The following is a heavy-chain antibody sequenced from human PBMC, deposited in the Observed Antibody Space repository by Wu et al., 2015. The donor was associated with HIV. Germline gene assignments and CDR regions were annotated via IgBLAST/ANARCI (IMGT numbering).Heavy chain of an antibody. Sequence: QEQLVQSGAEVKKPGASVKVSCKASGYTFTDYYMHWVRQAPGQGLEWVGWINPNSGGTNYAQKFQGRVTMTRDTSTSTVYMELSRLRYDDTAMYYCARVGTLLRGVSFLVYWGQGTLVTVSS. J-gene: IGHJ4*02. V-gene: IGHV1-2*02. CDR2: INPNSGGT. CDR3: ARVGTLLRGVSFLVY. D-gene: IGHD3-10*01. CDR1: GYTFTDYY.